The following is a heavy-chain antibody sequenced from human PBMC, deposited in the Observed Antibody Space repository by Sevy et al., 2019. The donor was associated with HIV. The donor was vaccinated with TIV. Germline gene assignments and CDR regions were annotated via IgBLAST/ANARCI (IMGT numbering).Heavy chain of an antibody. D-gene: IGHD3-10*01. J-gene: IGHJ4*02. V-gene: IGHV3-7*01. CDR1: GFTFSSYW. CDR3: VRDPNYGLRGWTRFDY. CDR2: IKQDGSEK. Sequence: GGSLRLSCAASGFTFSSYWMSWVRQAPGKGLEWVANIKQDGSEKYYVDSVKGRFTISRDNAKNSLYLQMNSLRAEDTAVYYCVRDPNYGLRGWTRFDYWGQGTLVTVSS.